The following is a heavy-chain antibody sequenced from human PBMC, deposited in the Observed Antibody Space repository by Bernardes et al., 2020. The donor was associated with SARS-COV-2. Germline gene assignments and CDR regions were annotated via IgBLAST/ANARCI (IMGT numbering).Heavy chain of an antibody. CDR3: ARDVPPSS. D-gene: IGHD3-10*02. Sequence: SETLSLTCTVSGASISNYYWTWVRQAPGKGLEWIGYIYSSGRTNYNPSLKSRVTISVDTSKSQFSLKLTSVNAADTAIYYCARDVPPSSWGQGTLVTVSS. CDR2: IYSSGRT. CDR1: GASISNYY. J-gene: IGHJ4*02. V-gene: IGHV4-59*01.